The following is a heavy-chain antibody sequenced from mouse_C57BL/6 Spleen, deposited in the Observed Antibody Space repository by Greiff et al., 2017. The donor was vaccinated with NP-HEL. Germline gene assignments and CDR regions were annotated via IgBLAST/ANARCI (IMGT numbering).Heavy chain of an antibody. J-gene: IGHJ3*01. D-gene: IGHD3-3*01. V-gene: IGHV1-69*01. CDR3: ARRAGMGRAWFAY. Sequence: QVQLQQPGAELVMPGASVKLSCKASGYTFTSYWMHWVKQRPGQGLEWIGEIDPSDSYTNYNQKFKGKSTLTVDKSSSTAYMQLSSLTSEDSAVYYCARRAGMGRAWFAYWGQGTLVTVSA. CDR2: IDPSDSYT. CDR1: GYTFTSYW.